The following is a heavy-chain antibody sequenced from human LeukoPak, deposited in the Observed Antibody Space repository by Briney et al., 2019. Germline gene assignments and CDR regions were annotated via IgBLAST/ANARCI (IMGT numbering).Heavy chain of an antibody. CDR1: GFTSIAYA. CDR2: ISGGGVTT. V-gene: IGHV3-23*01. J-gene: IGHJ6*02. CDR3: ARNQQLGGHSYYYYGMDV. D-gene: IGHD3-16*01. Sequence: GSLRLSCVGSGFTSIAYALTWARQAPGKGLEWVSGISGGGVTTYYADSVKGRFTISRDNSKNTLYLQMNSLRADDTAIYYCARNQQLGGHSYYYYGMDVWGQGTTVTVSS.